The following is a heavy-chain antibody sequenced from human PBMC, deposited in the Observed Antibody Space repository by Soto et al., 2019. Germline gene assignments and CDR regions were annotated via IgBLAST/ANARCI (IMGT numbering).Heavy chain of an antibody. CDR1: GFTFSSYW. Sequence: GGSLRLSCAASGFTFSSYWLSWVRQAPGKGLEWVGNINQDGSERYYVDSVKGRFTISRDNAKNSLYLQMNGLRAEDTAVYYCASQYSGYDSPRGLLGYWGQGTQVTVSS. CDR2: INQDGSER. D-gene: IGHD5-12*01. CDR3: ASQYSGYDSPRGLLGY. J-gene: IGHJ4*02. V-gene: IGHV3-7*01.